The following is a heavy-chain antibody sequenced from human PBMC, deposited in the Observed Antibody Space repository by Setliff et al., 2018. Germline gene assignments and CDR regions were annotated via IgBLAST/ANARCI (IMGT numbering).Heavy chain of an antibody. CDR2: ISNDAYTI. CDR1: GFSFSDYY. Sequence: GGSLRLSCAASGFSFSDYYMMWIRQAPGKGLEWVSYISNDAYTIHYADSMKGRLTISRDNSKNSVFLQMNSLRVEDTAVYYCARDDIGDGYNAHWGQGTLVTVSS. J-gene: IGHJ4*02. CDR3: ARDDIGDGYNAH. V-gene: IGHV3-11*01. D-gene: IGHD5-12*01.